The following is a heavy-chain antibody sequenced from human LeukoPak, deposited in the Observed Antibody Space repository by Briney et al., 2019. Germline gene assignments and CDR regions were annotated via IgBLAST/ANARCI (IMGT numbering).Heavy chain of an antibody. J-gene: IGHJ4*02. CDR2: ISHSGTT. D-gene: IGHD6-19*01. Sequence: SETLSLTCTVSGGSISSYSWNWIRQSPGKGLEWVGYISHSGTTSYNSSLKSRVTISVDTSKDQLSLKLTSVTAADTAVYYCARWDDSAWGFGNWGPGTLVTVSS. V-gene: IGHV4-59*08. CDR3: ARWDDSAWGFGN. CDR1: GGSISSYS.